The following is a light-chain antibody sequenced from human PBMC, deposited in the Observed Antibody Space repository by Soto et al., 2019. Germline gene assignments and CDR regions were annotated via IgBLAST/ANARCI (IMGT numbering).Light chain of an antibody. CDR3: LKYGSSPGWT. J-gene: IGKJ1*01. CDR2: AAS. V-gene: IGKV3-20*01. CDR1: QTVDSNF. Sequence: IVMTQSPATLSVSPGERATLSCRASQTVDSNFLAWYQQKPGQAPRLLIYAASNRATGIPDRFSGSGSGTDFTLTIGRLDPEDFAVYYCLKYGSSPGWTFGPGTKVDIK.